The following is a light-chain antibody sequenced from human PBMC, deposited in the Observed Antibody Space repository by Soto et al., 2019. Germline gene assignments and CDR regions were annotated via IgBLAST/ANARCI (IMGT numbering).Light chain of an antibody. Sequence: EVVMTQSPVTLSVSPGERATLSCRASQSVSGKLAWYQQKPDQAPRLLIYGASTRATGIPARFSGSGSGTEFTLIISSLQPEDFAVYYCQQYNNWPPWTFGQGTTVEI. CDR2: GAS. CDR3: QQYNNWPPWT. CDR1: QSVSGK. J-gene: IGKJ1*01. V-gene: IGKV3-15*01.